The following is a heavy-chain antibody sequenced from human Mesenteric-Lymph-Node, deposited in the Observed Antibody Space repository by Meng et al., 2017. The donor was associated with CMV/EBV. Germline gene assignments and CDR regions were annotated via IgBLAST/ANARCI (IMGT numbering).Heavy chain of an antibody. V-gene: IGHV1-18*01. CDR2: ISTRTYNT. Sequence: KASGYTLATYGNCRVRRAPGQGLEWVGWISTRTYNTNYAQNFQGRVTMTTDTSTSTAYMELRSLRSDDTAVHYCARKGSGWYRGDFDYWGQGTLVTVSS. CDR1: GYTLATYG. CDR3: ARKGSGWYRGDFDY. J-gene: IGHJ4*02. D-gene: IGHD6-19*01.